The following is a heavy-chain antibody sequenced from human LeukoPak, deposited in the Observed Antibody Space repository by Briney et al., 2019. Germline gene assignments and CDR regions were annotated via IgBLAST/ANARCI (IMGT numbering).Heavy chain of an antibody. CDR2: INHSGST. CDR3: ARDPTVTKFDY. Sequence: SETLSLTCAVYGGSFSGYYWSWIRQPPGKGLEWIGEINHSGSTYYNPSLKSRVTISVDTSKNQFSLKLSSVTAADTAVYYCARDPTVTKFDYWGQGTLVTVSS. CDR1: GGSFSGYY. V-gene: IGHV4-34*01. J-gene: IGHJ4*02. D-gene: IGHD4-17*01.